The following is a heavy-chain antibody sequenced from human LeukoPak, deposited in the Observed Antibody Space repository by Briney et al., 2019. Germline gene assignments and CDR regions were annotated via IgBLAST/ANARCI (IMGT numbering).Heavy chain of an antibody. CDR2: ISSSGSTI. CDR1: GFTFSDYY. J-gene: IGHJ4*02. CDR3: ARDREYDYVWGSYRSPLDY. Sequence: GGSLRLSCAASGFTFSDYYMSWIRQAPGKGLEWVSYISSSGSTIYYADSVKGRFTISRDNAKNSLYLQMNSLRAEDTAVYYCARDREYDYVWGSYRSPLDYWGQGTLVTVSS. V-gene: IGHV3-11*04. D-gene: IGHD3-16*02.